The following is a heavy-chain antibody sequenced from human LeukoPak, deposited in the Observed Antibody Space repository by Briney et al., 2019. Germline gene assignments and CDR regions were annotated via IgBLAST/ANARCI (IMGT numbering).Heavy chain of an antibody. V-gene: IGHV3-7*01. CDR1: GFTFSNYW. J-gene: IGHJ4*02. CDR3: ASFRITVAGRTGLDY. Sequence: GGSLRLSCAASGFTFSNYWMSWVRQAPGKGLEWVANIKQDGSEKYYVDSVKGRFTISRDNAKNSLYLQMNSLRAEDTAVYYCASFRITVAGRTGLDYWGQGTQVTVSS. D-gene: IGHD6-19*01. CDR2: IKQDGSEK.